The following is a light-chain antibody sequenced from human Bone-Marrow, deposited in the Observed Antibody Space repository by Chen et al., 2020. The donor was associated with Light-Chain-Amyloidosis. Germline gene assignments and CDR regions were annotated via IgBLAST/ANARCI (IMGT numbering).Light chain of an antibody. J-gene: IGLJ3*02. Sequence: SSLLPHPSPVPVAPGHTATLACGGNNIGSTSVHWYQQTPGQAPLLVVYDDSDRPSGIPERLSGSNSGNTATLTISRVEAGDEADYYCQVWDRSSDRPVFGGGTKLTVL. CDR2: DDS. CDR3: QVWDRSSDRPV. CDR1: NIGSTS. V-gene: IGLV3-21*02.